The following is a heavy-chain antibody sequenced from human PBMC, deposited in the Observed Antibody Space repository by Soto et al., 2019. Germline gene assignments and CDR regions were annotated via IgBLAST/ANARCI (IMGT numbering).Heavy chain of an antibody. CDR2: IYYSGST. CDR3: ARGGNYYDSSGYQN. J-gene: IGHJ4*02. D-gene: IGHD3-22*01. CDR1: GVSISSGGYY. Sequence: PSETLSLTCTVSGVSISSGGYYWSWIRQHPGKGLEWIGYIYYSGSTYYNPSLKSRVTISVDTSKNQFSLKLSSVTAADTAVYYCARGGNYYDSSGYQNWGQGTLVTVSS. V-gene: IGHV4-31*03.